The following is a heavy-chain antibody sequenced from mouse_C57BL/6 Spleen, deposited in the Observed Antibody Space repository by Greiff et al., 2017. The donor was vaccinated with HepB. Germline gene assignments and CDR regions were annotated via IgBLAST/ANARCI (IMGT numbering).Heavy chain of an antibody. D-gene: IGHD1-1*01. CDR2: ISDGGSYT. J-gene: IGHJ2*01. CDR1: GFTFSSYA. CDR3: AGKGEYYGSFDY. V-gene: IGHV5-4*03. Sequence: EVMLVESGGGLVKPGGSLKLSCAASGFTFSSYAMSWVRQTPEKRLEWVATISDGGSYTYYPDNVKGRFTISRDNAKNNLYLQMSHLKSEDTAMYYCAGKGEYYGSFDYWGQGTTLTVSS.